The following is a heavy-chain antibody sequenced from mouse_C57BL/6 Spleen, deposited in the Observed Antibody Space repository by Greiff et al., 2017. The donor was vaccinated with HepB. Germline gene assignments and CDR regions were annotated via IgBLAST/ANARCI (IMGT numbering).Heavy chain of an antibody. V-gene: IGHV10-1*01. D-gene: IGHD2-3*01. J-gene: IGHJ4*01. CDR1: GFSFNTYA. Sequence: DVMLVESGGGLVQPKASLKLSCAASGFSFNTYAMNWVRQAPGTGLEWVARIRSKSNNYATYYADSVKDRFTISRDDSESMLYLQMNNLKTEDTAMYYCVRHGYYYYAMDDWGQGTSVTVSS. CDR3: VRHGYYYYAMDD. CDR2: IRSKSNNYAT.